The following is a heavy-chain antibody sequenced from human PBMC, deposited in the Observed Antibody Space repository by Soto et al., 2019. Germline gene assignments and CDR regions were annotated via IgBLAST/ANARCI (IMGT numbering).Heavy chain of an antibody. CDR2: VYYTGST. J-gene: IGHJ4*02. CDR1: GGSISGSY. Sequence: WETLSLTCSVSGGSISGSYWSWIRQSPGKGLEWLGYVYYTGSTNYSPSLRSRVSISVDTSKNEFSLRLSPVTAADTAVYLCARSVEVPGAHIDYWGQGTQLTVSS. D-gene: IGHD2-8*02. V-gene: IGHV4-59*01. CDR3: ARSVEVPGAHIDY.